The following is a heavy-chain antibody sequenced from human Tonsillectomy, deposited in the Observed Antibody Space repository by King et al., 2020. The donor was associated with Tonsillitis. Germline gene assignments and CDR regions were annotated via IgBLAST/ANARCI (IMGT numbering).Heavy chain of an antibody. Sequence: TLKESGPTLVKPTQTLTLTCTFSGFSLSTSGVGVGWIRQPPGKALEWLALIYWNDDKRYSPSLKSRLTITKDTSKNQVVLTMTNMDPVDTATYYCAHRIGGSGGYPENWYFDLWGRGTLVTVSS. CDR3: AHRIGGSGGYPENWYFDL. CDR2: IYWNDDK. CDR1: GFSLSTSGVG. V-gene: IGHV2-5*01. J-gene: IGHJ2*01. D-gene: IGHD6-19*01.